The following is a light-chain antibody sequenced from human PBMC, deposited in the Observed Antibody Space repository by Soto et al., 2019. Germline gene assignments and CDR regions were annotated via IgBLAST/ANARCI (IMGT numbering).Light chain of an antibody. Sequence: QPVLTQSPSASASLGASVKLTCTLSSGHSSYAIAWHQQQPEKGPRYLMKLNSDGSHSKGDGIPDRFSGSTSGAERYLIISCLQSEDEADYYCQTWGTGIHVVFGGGTKLTVL. CDR1: SGHSSYA. CDR2: LNSDGSH. V-gene: IGLV4-69*01. J-gene: IGLJ2*01. CDR3: QTWGTGIHVV.